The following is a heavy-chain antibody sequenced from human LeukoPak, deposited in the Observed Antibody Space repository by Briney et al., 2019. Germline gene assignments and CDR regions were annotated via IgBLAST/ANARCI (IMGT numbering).Heavy chain of an antibody. D-gene: IGHD6-25*01. V-gene: IGHV3-21*01. CDR1: GLTFRICS. CDR2: ISSSSSYI. CDR3: ARDFHSGGQLR. J-gene: IGHJ4*02. Sequence: GGPVSLFCAASGLTFRICSVKGLRRATGKGLEWVSSISSSSSYIYYADSVKGRFTISRDNAKNSLYLQMNSLRAEDTAVYYCARDFHSGGQLRWGQGTMITVSS.